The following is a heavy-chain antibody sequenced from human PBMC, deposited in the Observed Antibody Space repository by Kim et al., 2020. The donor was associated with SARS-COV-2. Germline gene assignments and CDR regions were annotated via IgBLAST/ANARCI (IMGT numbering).Heavy chain of an antibody. CDR2: ISPKNGNT. Sequence: ASVKVSCKASGYTFISNSIIWVRQAPGQGLEWMGWISPKNGNTKYAQKFQGRVTMTTDASTSTAYVELRSLRSDDTAVYYCAIDYYGSSRNRDCWGQGTLVTVSS. J-gene: IGHJ4*02. D-gene: IGHD3-22*01. CDR1: GYTFISNS. V-gene: IGHV1-18*01. CDR3: AIDYYGSSRNRDC.